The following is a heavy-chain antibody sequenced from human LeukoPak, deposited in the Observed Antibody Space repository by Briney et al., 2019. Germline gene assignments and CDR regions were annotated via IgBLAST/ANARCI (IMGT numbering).Heavy chain of an antibody. CDR1: GGSFSGYY. J-gene: IGHJ5*02. CDR2: INHSGST. D-gene: IGHD5-12*01. CDR3: ARDSRDRGYRGYEDWFDP. Sequence: SETLSLTCAVYGGSFSGYYWSWIRQPPGKGLEWIGEINHSGSTNYNPSLKSRVTISVDTSKNQFSLKLSSVTAADTAVYYCARDSRDRGYRGYEDWFDPWGQGTLVTVSS. V-gene: IGHV4-34*01.